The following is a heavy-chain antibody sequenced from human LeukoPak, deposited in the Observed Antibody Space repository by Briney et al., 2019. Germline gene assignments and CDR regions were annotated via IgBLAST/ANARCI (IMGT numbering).Heavy chain of an antibody. J-gene: IGHJ6*02. D-gene: IGHD6-13*01. CDR3: ARGLMAAAGTSYYYYGMDV. V-gene: IGHV4-59*01. CDR1: GGSISSYY. Sequence: SETLSLTCTVSGGSISSYYWGWIRQPPGKGLEWIGYIYYSGSTNYNPSLKNRVTISVDTSKNQFSLKLSSVTAADTAVYYCARGLMAAAGTSYYYYGMDVWGQGTTVTVSS. CDR2: IYYSGST.